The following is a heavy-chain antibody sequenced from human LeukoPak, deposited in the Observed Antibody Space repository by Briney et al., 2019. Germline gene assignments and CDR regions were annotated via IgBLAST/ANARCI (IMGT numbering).Heavy chain of an antibody. D-gene: IGHD3-10*01. CDR3: ARDYSDRITMVRGVLAYRFDP. V-gene: IGHV4-61*02. Sequence: SETLSLTCTVSRGSISSGSYYWSWIRRPAGKGLEWLGRIYTSGSTNYNPSLKSRVTISVDTSKNQFSLKLSSVTAADTAVYYCARDYSDRITMVRGVLAYRFDPWGQGTLVTVSS. CDR2: IYTSGST. CDR1: RGSISSGSYY. J-gene: IGHJ5*02.